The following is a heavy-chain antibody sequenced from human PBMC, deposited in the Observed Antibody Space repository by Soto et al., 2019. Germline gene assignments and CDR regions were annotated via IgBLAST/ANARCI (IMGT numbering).Heavy chain of an antibody. Sequence: EVQLEESGGGLVQPGGSLRLSCAASGLTVSDNYIRWVRHVPGKGLEWVSVIYRGGDTYYADSVKGRFTISRDNSNNTVYLQMNSLRDEDTAVYYCASCHWNGPNDYWGQGTLVTVSS. D-gene: IGHD1-1*01. J-gene: IGHJ4*02. V-gene: IGHV3-66*01. CDR1: GLTVSDNY. CDR2: IYRGGDT. CDR3: ASCHWNGPNDY.